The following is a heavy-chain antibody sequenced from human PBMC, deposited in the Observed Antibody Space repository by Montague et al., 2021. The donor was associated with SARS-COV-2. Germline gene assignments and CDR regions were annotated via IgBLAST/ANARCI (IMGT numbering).Heavy chain of an antibody. Sequence: SETLSLTCTVSGDSISYRSYYWGWIRQPPGKGLEWIGTDSYSGSTYYDASLKSRVTIYEDTSKNQFSLKLTSVTAADTAMYYCARQYGDYSDNGFTIWGQGTMVIVSS. CDR2: DSYSGST. D-gene: IGHD4-17*01. J-gene: IGHJ3*02. V-gene: IGHV4-39*01. CDR1: GDSISYRSYY. CDR3: ARQYGDYSDNGFTI.